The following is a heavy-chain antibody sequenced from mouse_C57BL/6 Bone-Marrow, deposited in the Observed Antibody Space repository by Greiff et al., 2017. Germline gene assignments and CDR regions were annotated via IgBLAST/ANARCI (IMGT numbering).Heavy chain of an antibody. Sequence: VQLQQSGAELVRPGASVKLSCTASGFNIKDDYMHWVKQRPEQGLEWIGWIDPENGDTEYASKFQGKATITADTSSNTAYLQRSSLTSEDTAVYYCTTAVHYFDYWGQGTTLTVSS. CDR1: GFNIKDDY. J-gene: IGHJ2*01. CDR3: TTAVHYFDY. V-gene: IGHV14-4*01. D-gene: IGHD1-1*01. CDR2: IDPENGDT.